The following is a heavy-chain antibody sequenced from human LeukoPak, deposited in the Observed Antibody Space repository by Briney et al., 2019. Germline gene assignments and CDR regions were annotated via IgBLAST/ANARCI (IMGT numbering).Heavy chain of an antibody. CDR1: GFTFSSYG. D-gene: IGHD3-10*01. CDR2: ISGSGGST. J-gene: IGHJ4*02. CDR3: ARDSSMLRGPLVIYYFDF. V-gene: IGHV3-23*01. Sequence: GGSLRLSCAASGFTFSSYGMSWVRQAPGKGLEWVSAISGSGGSTCYADSVKGRFTISRDNSKNTLYLQMNSLRADDTAVYYCARDSSMLRGPLVIYYFDFWGQGTLVTVSS.